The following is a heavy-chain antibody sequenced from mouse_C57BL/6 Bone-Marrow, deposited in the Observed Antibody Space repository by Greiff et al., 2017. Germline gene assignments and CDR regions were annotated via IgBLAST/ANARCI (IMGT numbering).Heavy chain of an antibody. CDR2: ISSGGDYI. D-gene: IGHD3-2*02. J-gene: IGHJ2*01. Sequence: EVQLQESGEGLVKPGGSLKLSCAASGFTFSSYAMSWVRQTPVKRLEWVAYISSGGDYIYYADTVKGRFTISRDNARNTLYLQMSRLKSEDTAIYYCTRDKATPFDYWGQGTTLTVSS. V-gene: IGHV5-9-1*02. CDR1: GFTFSSYA. CDR3: TRDKATPFDY.